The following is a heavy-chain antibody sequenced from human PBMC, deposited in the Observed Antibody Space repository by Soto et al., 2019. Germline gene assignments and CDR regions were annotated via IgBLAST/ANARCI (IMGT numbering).Heavy chain of an antibody. J-gene: IGHJ4*02. V-gene: IGHV3-30*18. Sequence: PGGSLRLSCAASGFTFSSYGMHWVRQAPGKGLEWVAVISYDGSNKYYADSVKGRFTISRDNSKNTLYLQMNSLRAEDTAVYYCAKDWAVASTIFGSYFDYWGQGTLVTVSS. D-gene: IGHD6-19*01. CDR2: ISYDGSNK. CDR1: GFTFSSYG. CDR3: AKDWAVASTIFGSYFDY.